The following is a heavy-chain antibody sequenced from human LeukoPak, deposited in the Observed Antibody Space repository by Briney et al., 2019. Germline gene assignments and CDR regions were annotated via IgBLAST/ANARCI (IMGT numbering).Heavy chain of an antibody. D-gene: IGHD2-15*01. CDR3: ARDQVVVVVAQQWLVLGTRNTHFDY. Sequence: GGSLRLSCAASGFTFSSYAMHWVRQAPGKGLEWVAVISYDGSNKYYADSVKGRFTISRDNSKNTLYLQMNSLRAEDTAVYYCARDQVVVVVAQQWLVLGTRNTHFDYWGQGTLVTVSS. CDR1: GFTFSSYA. V-gene: IGHV3-30-3*01. J-gene: IGHJ4*02. CDR2: ISYDGSNK.